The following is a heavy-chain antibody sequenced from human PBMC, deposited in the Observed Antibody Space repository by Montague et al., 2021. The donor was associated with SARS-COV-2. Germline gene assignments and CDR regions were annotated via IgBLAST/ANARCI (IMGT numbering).Heavy chain of an antibody. D-gene: IGHD4-23*01. J-gene: IGHJ6*02. CDR2: IKPDESEK. CDR1: GFTFSNIW. CDR3: AKNGGAHGLDV. V-gene: IGHV3-7*01. Sequence: SLRLSCAASGFTFSNIWMSWVRQAPGKGLEWVANIKPDESEKNHVDSVKGRFSISRDNAKNSLYLQMDNLRAEDTAIYYCAKNGGAHGLDVWGQGTSVSVSS.